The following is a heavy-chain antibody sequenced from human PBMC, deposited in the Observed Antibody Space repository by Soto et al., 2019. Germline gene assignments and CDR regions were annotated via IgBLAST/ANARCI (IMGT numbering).Heavy chain of an antibody. CDR3: APGGGGRDDSAFDI. Sequence: QVQRVQSGAEVKKPGSSVKVSCKASGGTFSSYAISWVRQAPGQGLEWMGGIIPIFGTANYAQKFQGRVTITADESTSTAYMELSSLRSEDTAVYYCAPGGGGRDDSAFDIWGQGTMVTVSS. J-gene: IGHJ3*02. V-gene: IGHV1-69*12. D-gene: IGHD2-15*01. CDR2: IIPIFGTA. CDR1: GGTFSSYA.